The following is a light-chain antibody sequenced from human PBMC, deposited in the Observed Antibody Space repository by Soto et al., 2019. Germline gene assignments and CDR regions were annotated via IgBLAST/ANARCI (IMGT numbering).Light chain of an antibody. CDR2: LAS. CDR3: LQYLSLPRT. V-gene: IGKV4-1*01. J-gene: IGKJ1*01. Sequence: DTVTTQSPAYLAVSLGEKATINCKSSRSVLYTSNNKNYLGWYQQKPGQPPKLPISLASTRDPGVPDRFSGSGSGTDFTLTISSLQVEDVALFFCLQYLSLPRTFGQGTKVEIK. CDR1: RSVLYTSNNKNY.